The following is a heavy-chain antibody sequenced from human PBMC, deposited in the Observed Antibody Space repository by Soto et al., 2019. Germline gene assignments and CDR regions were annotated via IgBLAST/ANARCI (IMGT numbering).Heavy chain of an antibody. J-gene: IGHJ3*02. Sequence: QVQLVQSGAEVKKPGSSVKVSCKASGGTFSSYTISWVRQAPGQGLEWMGRIIPILGIANYAQKFQGRVTITADKSTSTAYMELSSLRSEDTAVYYCARDDHYYDSSGSDAFDIWGQGTMVTVSS. D-gene: IGHD3-22*01. CDR1: GGTFSSYT. CDR2: IIPILGIA. CDR3: ARDDHYYDSSGSDAFDI. V-gene: IGHV1-69*08.